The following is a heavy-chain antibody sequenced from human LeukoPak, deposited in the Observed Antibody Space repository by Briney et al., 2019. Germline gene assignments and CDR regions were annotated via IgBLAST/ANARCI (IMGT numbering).Heavy chain of an antibody. CDR3: ARALPYCSGGSCHPEEPNYYYYYGMDV. CDR1: GGSISSSSYY. CDR2: IYYSGRT. D-gene: IGHD2-15*01. V-gene: IGHV4-39*07. J-gene: IGHJ6*02. Sequence: SETLSLTCTVSGGSISSSSYYWGWIRQPPGKGLEWVGSIYYSGRTYYNPSLKSRVTISVDTSKNQFSLKLSSVTAADTAVYYCARALPYCSGGSCHPEEPNYYYYYGMDVWGQGTTVTVSS.